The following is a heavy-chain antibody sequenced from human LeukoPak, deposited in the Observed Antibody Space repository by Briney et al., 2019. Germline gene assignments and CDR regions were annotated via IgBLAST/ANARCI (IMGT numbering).Heavy chain of an antibody. CDR3: AKCGLRYFDGDAFDI. D-gene: IGHD3-9*01. CDR1: GFTFSSYE. CDR2: ISSSGSTI. Sequence: GGSLRLSCAASGFTFSSYEMNWVRQAPGKGLEWVSYISSSGSTIYYADSVKGRFTISRDNSKNTLYLQMNSLRAEDTAVYYCAKCGLRYFDGDAFDIWGQGTMVTVSS. J-gene: IGHJ3*02. V-gene: IGHV3-48*03.